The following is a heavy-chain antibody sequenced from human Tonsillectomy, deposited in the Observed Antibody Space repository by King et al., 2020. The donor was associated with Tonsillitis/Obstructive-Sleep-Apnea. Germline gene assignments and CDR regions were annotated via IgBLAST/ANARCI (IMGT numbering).Heavy chain of an antibody. D-gene: IGHD3-10*01. V-gene: IGHV2-5*02. CDR3: ARGSYDSDAFDI. J-gene: IGHJ3*02. Sequence: ITLKESGPTLVKPTQTLTLTCTFSGFSLSTGGVGVGWIRQPPGKALEWLALIYWDDDKLYSPSLKSRLTITKDTSKNQVVLTMTTMDPVDTATYYCARGSYDSDAFDIWGQGTMVTVSS. CDR1: GFSLSTGGVG. CDR2: IYWDDDK.